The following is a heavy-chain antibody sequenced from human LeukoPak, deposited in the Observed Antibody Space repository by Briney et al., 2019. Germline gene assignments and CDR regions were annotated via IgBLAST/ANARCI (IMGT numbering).Heavy chain of an antibody. CDR3: ARAHYNWNEPPFDS. V-gene: IGHV3-33*01. J-gene: IGHJ4*02. CDR2: IWYDGSNK. Sequence: GGSLRLSCAASGFFFSSYGMHWVRLAPGKGLEWMALIWYDGSNKYYADSVKGRFTISRDNSKNTLSLQMNSLRAEDTAVYYCARAHYNWNEPPFDSWGQGTLVTVSS. D-gene: IGHD1-20*01. CDR1: GFFFSSYG.